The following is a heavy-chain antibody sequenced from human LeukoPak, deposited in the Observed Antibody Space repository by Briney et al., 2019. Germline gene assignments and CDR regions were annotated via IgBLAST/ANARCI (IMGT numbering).Heavy chain of an antibody. CDR3: ARDPRNKELDP. Sequence: PGGSLRLSCAASGFTFSGYYMFWVRQVPGKGLMWVSHINGVGTQTTYADTVKGRFTISRDNAKNSMYLQMNGLRDEDTAIYYCARDPRNKELDPWGQGTLVTVSS. V-gene: IGHV3-74*01. CDR2: INGVGTQT. J-gene: IGHJ5*02. D-gene: IGHD1/OR15-1a*01. CDR1: GFTFSGYY.